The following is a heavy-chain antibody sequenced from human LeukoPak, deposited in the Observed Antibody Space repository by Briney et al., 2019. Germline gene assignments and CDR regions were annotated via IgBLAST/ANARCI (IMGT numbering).Heavy chain of an antibody. D-gene: IGHD3-9*01. CDR2: INWNGGST. CDR1: GFTSSSYA. V-gene: IGHV3-20*04. Sequence: PGGSLRLSCAASGFTSSSYAMSWVRQAPGKGLEWVSGINWNGGSTAYVDSVRGRFTISRDNATNSLYLQLNSLRAEDTALYYCARASTYFQSHFFDYWGRGTLVTVSS. CDR3: ARASTYFQSHFFDY. J-gene: IGHJ4*02.